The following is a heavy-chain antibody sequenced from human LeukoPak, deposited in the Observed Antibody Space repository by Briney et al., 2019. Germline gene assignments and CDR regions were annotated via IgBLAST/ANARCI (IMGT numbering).Heavy chain of an antibody. CDR3: ARGKYNSGSWDAFDI. D-gene: IGHD6-19*01. CDR1: GFTFSSYW. V-gene: IGHV3-7*01. J-gene: IGHJ3*02. Sequence: GGSLRLSCAASGFTFSSYWVSWVRQAPGKGLEWVANIKQDGSEKYYVDSVKGRFTISRDNAKNSLYLQMNSLRAEDTAVFYCARGKYNSGSWDAFDIWGQGTMVTVSS. CDR2: IKQDGSEK.